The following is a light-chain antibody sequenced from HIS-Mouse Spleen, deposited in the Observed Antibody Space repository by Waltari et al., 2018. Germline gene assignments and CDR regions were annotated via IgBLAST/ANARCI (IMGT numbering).Light chain of an antibody. Sequence: QSALTQPASVSGSPGQSITISCTGTSSHVGGYNYVSWYQQHPGNAPKLMLYDVSNRPSGVSNRFSGSKSGNTASLTISGLQAEDEADYYCQVWDSSSDHVVFGGGTKLTVL. CDR3: QVWDSSSDHVV. CDR2: DVS. J-gene: IGLJ2*01. V-gene: IGLV2-14*03. CDR1: SSHVGGYNY.